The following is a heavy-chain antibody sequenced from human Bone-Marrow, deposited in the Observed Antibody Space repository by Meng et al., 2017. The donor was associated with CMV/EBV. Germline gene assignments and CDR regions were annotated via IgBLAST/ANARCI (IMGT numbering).Heavy chain of an antibody. CDR1: GLTFSSYA. Sequence: SGLTFSSYAMSWGRQGTGKGLEWVSVIYSGGSSTYYADSVKGRFTISRDNSKNTLYLQMNSLRAEDTAVYYCAKVSYYYDSSGYSFDYWGQGTLVTVSS. CDR3: AKVSYYYDSSGYSFDY. J-gene: IGHJ4*02. D-gene: IGHD3-22*01. V-gene: IGHV3-23*03. CDR2: IYSGGSST.